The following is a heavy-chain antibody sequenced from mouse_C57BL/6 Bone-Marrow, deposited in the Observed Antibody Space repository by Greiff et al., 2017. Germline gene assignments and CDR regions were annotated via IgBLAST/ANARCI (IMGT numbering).Heavy chain of an antibody. CDR1: GFTFSSYA. Sequence: DVMLVESGGGLVKPGGSLKLSCAASGFTFSSYAMSWVRQTPEKRLEWVATISDGGSYTYYPDNVKGRFTISRDNAKNNLYLQMSHLKSEDTAMXYCARDYYGSSHCDYWGQGTTLTVSS. CDR2: ISDGGSYT. CDR3: ARDYYGSSHCDY. J-gene: IGHJ2*01. V-gene: IGHV5-4*01. D-gene: IGHD1-1*01.